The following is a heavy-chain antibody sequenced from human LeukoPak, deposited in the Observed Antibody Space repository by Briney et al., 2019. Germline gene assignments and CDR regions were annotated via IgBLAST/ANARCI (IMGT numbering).Heavy chain of an antibody. CDR2: IIPIFGTA. CDR3: VLLGYSYGFTY. D-gene: IGHD5-18*01. Sequence: ASVKVSCKASGYTFTSYGFSWVRQAPGQGLEWMGGIIPIFGTANYAQKFQGRVTITADESTSTAYMELSSLRSEDTAVYYCVLLGYSYGFTYWGQGTLVTVSS. V-gene: IGHV1-69*13. J-gene: IGHJ4*02. CDR1: GYTFTSYG.